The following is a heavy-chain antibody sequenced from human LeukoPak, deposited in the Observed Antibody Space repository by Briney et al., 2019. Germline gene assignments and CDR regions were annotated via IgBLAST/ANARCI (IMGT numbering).Heavy chain of an antibody. D-gene: IGHD1-1*01. CDR3: ASRKYNWNDPGSAFDI. CDR1: GYTFTSYG. Sequence: ASVKVSCKASGYTFTSYGISWVRQAPGQGVEWMGWISAYNGNTNYAQKLQGRVTMTTDTSTSTAYMELRSLRSDNTAVYYCASRKYNWNDPGSAFDIWGQGTMVTVSS. J-gene: IGHJ3*02. CDR2: ISAYNGNT. V-gene: IGHV1-18*01.